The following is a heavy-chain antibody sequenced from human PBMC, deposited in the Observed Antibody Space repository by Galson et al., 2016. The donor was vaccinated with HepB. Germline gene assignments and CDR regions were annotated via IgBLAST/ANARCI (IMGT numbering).Heavy chain of an antibody. J-gene: IGHJ5*01. CDR1: GLSFKNYA. CDR3: AKGGPVGIAITTWFDS. CDR2: ISGRGDET. D-gene: IGHD6-13*01. Sequence: SLRLSCAVSGLSFKNYAMTWVRQAPGKGLEWVSGISGRGDETHYADSVKGRFTVSRDNSQNTLYLQMNSLRGEDTAVYYCAKGGPVGIAITTWFDSWGQGTLVTVSS. V-gene: IGHV3-23*01.